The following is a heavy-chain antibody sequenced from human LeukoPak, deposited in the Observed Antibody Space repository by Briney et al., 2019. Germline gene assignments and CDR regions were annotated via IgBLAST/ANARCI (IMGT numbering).Heavy chain of an antibody. CDR3: AKGQISPYCSSTSCPQDY. D-gene: IGHD2-2*01. CDR2: ISDSGGST. J-gene: IGHJ4*02. Sequence: GGSLRLSCAASGFTLRSYAMSWVRQAPGKGLEWVSAISDSGGSTYYADSVKGRFTISRDNSKNTLYLQMNSLRAEDTAVYYCAKGQISPYCSSTSCPQDYWGQGTLVTVSS. V-gene: IGHV3-23*01. CDR1: GFTLRSYA.